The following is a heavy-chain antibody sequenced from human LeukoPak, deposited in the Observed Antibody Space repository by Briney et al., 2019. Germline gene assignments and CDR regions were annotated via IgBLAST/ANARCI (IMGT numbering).Heavy chain of an antibody. J-gene: IGHJ6*03. D-gene: IGHD4-17*01. CDR3: ARHVYGDYGYYYYYMDV. V-gene: IGHV4-34*01. CDR2: INHSGST. CDR1: GGSSSGYY. Sequence: PSETLSLTCAVYGGSSSGYYWSWIRQPPGKGLEWIGEINHSGSTNYNPSLKSRVTISVDTSKNQFSLKLSSVTAADTAVYYCARHVYGDYGYYYYYMDVWGKGTTVTISS.